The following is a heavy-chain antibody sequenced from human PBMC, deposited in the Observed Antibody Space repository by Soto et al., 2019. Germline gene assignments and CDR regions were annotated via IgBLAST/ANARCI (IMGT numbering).Heavy chain of an antibody. J-gene: IGHJ4*02. Sequence: HPGGSLRLSCAGSGFTFSNYAMIWVRQAPGKGLAWVSAISGSGGSTYYADSVKGRFTISRDNSKNTLYLQMNSLRAEDTALYYCAKVPVGATGRFDYWGQGTLVTVSS. V-gene: IGHV3-23*01. CDR3: AKVPVGATGRFDY. CDR2: ISGSGGST. CDR1: GFTFSNYA. D-gene: IGHD1-26*01.